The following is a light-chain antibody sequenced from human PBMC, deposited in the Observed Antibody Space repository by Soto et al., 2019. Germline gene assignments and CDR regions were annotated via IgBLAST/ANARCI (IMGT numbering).Light chain of an antibody. V-gene: IGKV3D-15*01. J-gene: IGKJ4*01. CDR3: QQFSSYPLT. CDR1: QSISDT. Sequence: EIVMPPSPATLSVSPVGRATLSCRASQSISDTLAWYQQKPGQAPRLLIYGASDRATGIPARFGGSGSGTDFTLTISRLEPEDLAVYYGQQFSSYPLTFGGGTKVDIK. CDR2: GAS.